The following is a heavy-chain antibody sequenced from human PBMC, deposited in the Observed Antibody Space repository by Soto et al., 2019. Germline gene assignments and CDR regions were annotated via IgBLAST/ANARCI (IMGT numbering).Heavy chain of an antibody. CDR2: TIPVLGVT. V-gene: IGHV1-69*02. CDR1: GDTFSNYV. J-gene: IGHJ6*02. Sequence: QVQLVQSGAEVKKPGSSVKVSCKVSGDTFSNYVISWVRQAPGQGLEWMGRTIPVLGVTSYAQKFQGRVTIVADESTSTVYMDLTSLRSEDTAVYYCASIVVTTRDYQFPYGVDVWGQGTAVTVSS. D-gene: IGHD2-21*01. CDR3: ASIVVTTRDYQFPYGVDV.